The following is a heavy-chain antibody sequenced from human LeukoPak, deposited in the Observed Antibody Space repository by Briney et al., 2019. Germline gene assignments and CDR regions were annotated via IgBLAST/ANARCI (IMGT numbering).Heavy chain of an antibody. V-gene: IGHV3-23*01. CDR1: GFTFSSYA. Sequence: PGRSLRLSCAASGFTFSSYAMHWVRQAPGKGLEWVSAITGSGGTSWYADSVKGHFTISRDNSKNTLYLQMNSLGADDTAVYYCAKWGDYDGLTGYDSDCWGQGTLVTVSS. D-gene: IGHD3-9*01. CDR3: AKWGDYDGLTGYDSDC. J-gene: IGHJ4*02. CDR2: ITGSGGTS.